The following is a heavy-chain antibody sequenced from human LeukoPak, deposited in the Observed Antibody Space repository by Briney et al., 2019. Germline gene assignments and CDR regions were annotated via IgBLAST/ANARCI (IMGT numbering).Heavy chain of an antibody. J-gene: IGHJ5*02. Sequence: KSSETLSLTCAVYGGSFSGFYWSWIRHVPGKGLEWIGEINYTGSTSYNPSLKSRVTISVDTSQNQFFLLLTSVTAADTAVYYCARVAGYLPTRWFDPWGQGTHVTVSS. CDR2: INYTGST. D-gene: IGHD6-25*01. CDR1: GGSFSGFY. V-gene: IGHV4-34*01. CDR3: ARVAGYLPTRWFDP.